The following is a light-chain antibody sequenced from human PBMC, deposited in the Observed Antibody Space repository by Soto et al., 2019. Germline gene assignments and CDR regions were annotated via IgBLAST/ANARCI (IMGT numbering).Light chain of an antibody. CDR1: QSVSSY. V-gene: IGKV3-11*01. Sequence: ESVLTQYPATLSLSTGERATLSCRASQSVSSYLAWYQQKPGQAPRLLIYDASNRATGIPARFSGSGSGTDFTLTISSLEPEDFAVYYCQQRSNWPTFAQGTRLEI. CDR3: QQRSNWPT. CDR2: DAS. J-gene: IGKJ5*01.